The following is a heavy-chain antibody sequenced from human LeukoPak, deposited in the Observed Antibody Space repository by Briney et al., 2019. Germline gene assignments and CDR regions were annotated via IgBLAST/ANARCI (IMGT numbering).Heavy chain of an antibody. CDR2: ISGDGYIT. CDR3: ATYSISPDSMFGDYFDH. Sequence: GGSLRLSCAASGFTVSSNYMSWVRQAPGRGLEWVSGISGDGYITYYADSVKGRFTISRDTSKNTLYLQMDSLRAEDTAVYYCATYSISPDSMFGDYFDHWGQGTLVTVSS. CDR1: GFTVSSNY. J-gene: IGHJ4*02. D-gene: IGHD3-16*01. V-gene: IGHV3-23*01.